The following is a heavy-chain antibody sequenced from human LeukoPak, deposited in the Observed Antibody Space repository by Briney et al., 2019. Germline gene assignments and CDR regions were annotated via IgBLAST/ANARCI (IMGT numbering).Heavy chain of an antibody. J-gene: IGHJ3*02. Sequence: SVKFSCKASGGTFSSYTISWVRQAPGQGLEWMGRIIPILGIANYAQKFQGRVTITADKSTSTAYMELSSLRSEDTAVYYCATSRGSGSYFDAFDIWGQGTMVTVSS. CDR1: GGTFSSYT. CDR3: ATSRGSGSYFDAFDI. D-gene: IGHD3-10*01. V-gene: IGHV1-69*02. CDR2: IIPILGIA.